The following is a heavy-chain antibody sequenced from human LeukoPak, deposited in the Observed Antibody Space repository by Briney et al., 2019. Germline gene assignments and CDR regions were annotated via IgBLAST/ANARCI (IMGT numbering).Heavy chain of an antibody. V-gene: IGHV3-48*02. D-gene: IGHD6-19*01. CDR3: ARDSSWGYSSGWYDY. CDR1: GFTFSSFG. J-gene: IGHJ4*02. Sequence: GGSLRLSCATSGFTFSSFGMSWVRQAPGKGLEWVSYISVSSSTIYYADSVQGRFTISRDNAKNSLYLQMNSLRDEDTAVYYCARDSSWGYSSGWYDYWGQGTLVTVSS. CDR2: ISVSSSTI.